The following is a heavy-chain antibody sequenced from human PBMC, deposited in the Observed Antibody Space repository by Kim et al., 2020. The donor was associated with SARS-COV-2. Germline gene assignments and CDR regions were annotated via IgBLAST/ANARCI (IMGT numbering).Heavy chain of an antibody. CDR1: GLTFSSYA. Sequence: GGSLRLSCSASGLTFSSYAMHWVRRAPGKGLEYVSAISSTGGSTYYADSVKGRFTISRDNSKNTLYLQMSSLRAEDTAVYYCVKDSLLIAASGTVDYWGQGTLVTVSS. J-gene: IGHJ4*02. V-gene: IGHV3-64D*06. D-gene: IGHD6-13*01. CDR2: ISSTGGST. CDR3: VKDSLLIAASGTVDY.